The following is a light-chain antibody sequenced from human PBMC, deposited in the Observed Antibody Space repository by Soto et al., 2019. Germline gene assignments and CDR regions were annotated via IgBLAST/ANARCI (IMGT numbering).Light chain of an antibody. CDR2: DSS. J-gene: IGKJ1*01. CDR1: QSVSST. V-gene: IGKV3-15*01. Sequence: EIVLTQSPATLSVSPGESTTLSCRASQSVSSTLAWFQLKPGQSPRLLIYDSSTRATGIPDRFSGTGSGTDFTLAISRLQSEDVAVYYGHHYDNRPPTLGQGTKVEIK. CDR3: HHYDNRPPT.